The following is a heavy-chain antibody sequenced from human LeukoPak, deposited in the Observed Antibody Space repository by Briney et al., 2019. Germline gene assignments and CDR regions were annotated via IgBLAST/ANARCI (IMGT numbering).Heavy chain of an antibody. CDR3: TTHSGGY. D-gene: IGHD6-19*01. Sequence: GGSLRLSCAASGVSVTSNYITWVRQAPGKGLEWVSVIYTGGGTYYADSVKGRFTISRDNSKNTLYPQMNSLRVEDTAVYYCTTHSGGYWGQGTLVTVSS. J-gene: IGHJ4*02. CDR2: IYTGGGT. V-gene: IGHV3-66*01. CDR1: GVSVTSNY.